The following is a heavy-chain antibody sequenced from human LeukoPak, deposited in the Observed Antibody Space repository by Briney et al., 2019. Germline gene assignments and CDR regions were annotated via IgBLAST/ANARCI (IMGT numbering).Heavy chain of an antibody. CDR2: FDPEDGET. CDR1: GYTLTELS. CDR3: ATGTSIIQRTYFDY. Sequence: GASVKVSCKVSGYTLTELSMHWVRQAPGEGLEWMGGFDPEDGETIYAQKFQGRVTMTEDTSTDTAYMELSSLRSEDTAVYYCATGTSIIQRTYFDYWGQGTLVTVSS. V-gene: IGHV1-24*01. J-gene: IGHJ4*02. D-gene: IGHD5-24*01.